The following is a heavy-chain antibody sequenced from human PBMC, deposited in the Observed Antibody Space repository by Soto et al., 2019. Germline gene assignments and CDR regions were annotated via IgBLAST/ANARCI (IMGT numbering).Heavy chain of an antibody. J-gene: IGHJ4*02. Sequence: EVRLLESGGGLVQPGGSLRLSCAASGFTFSVYAMSWVRQAPGKGLEWVSGISGSGDSTHYADSVKGRFTVSRDNSKRMXXXXXXXXXXXXXXXXXXXXXLXGGFTDWGQGTLVT. D-gene: IGHD2-15*01. CDR1: GFTFSVYA. V-gene: IGHV3-23*01. CDR2: ISGSGDST. CDR3: XXXLXGGFTD.